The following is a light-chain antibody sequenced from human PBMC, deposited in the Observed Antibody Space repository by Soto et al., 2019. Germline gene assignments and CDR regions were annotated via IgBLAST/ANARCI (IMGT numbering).Light chain of an antibody. Sequence: QSVLTQPPSVSAAPGHKVTISCSGSSSNIGNNYVSWYQQLPGTAPKLLIYENNKRPSGIPDRFSGSKSGTSATLGITGLQTGDEADYYCGTWDSRLSAYVFGTGTKVTVL. CDR2: ENN. CDR3: GTWDSRLSAYV. J-gene: IGLJ1*01. V-gene: IGLV1-51*02. CDR1: SSNIGNNY.